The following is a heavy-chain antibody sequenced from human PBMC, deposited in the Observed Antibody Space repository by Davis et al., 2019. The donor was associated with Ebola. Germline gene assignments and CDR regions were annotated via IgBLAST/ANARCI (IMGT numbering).Heavy chain of an antibody. Sequence: MPSETLSLTCTVSGGSISSSSYSWGWIRQPPGKGLEWIGSIYYSGSTYYNPSLKSRVTISVDTSKNQFSLNLNSVTAADTAVYYCARHDAYSSGWCPDYWGQGTLVTVSS. J-gene: IGHJ4*02. V-gene: IGHV4-39*01. D-gene: IGHD6-19*01. CDR2: IYYSGST. CDR3: ARHDAYSSGWCPDY. CDR1: GGSISSSSYS.